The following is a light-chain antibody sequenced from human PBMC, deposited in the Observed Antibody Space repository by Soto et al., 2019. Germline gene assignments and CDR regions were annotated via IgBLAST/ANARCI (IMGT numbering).Light chain of an antibody. Sequence: QSVLTQPASVSGSPGQSITISCTGTSGDIGSYNRVSWYQQHPGKAPKLIIYEVTDRPSGVSNRFSGSKSGNTASLTISGLQADDEADYYCSSYTSSTSLLIFGAGTKVTVL. V-gene: IGLV2-14*01. CDR2: EVT. J-gene: IGLJ1*01. CDR1: SGDIGSYNR. CDR3: SSYTSSTSLLI.